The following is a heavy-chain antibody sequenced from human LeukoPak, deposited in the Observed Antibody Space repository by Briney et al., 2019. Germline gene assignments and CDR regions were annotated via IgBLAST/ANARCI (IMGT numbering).Heavy chain of an antibody. CDR2: IYYSGST. Sequence: NTSETLSLTCTVSGGSISSSSYYWAWIRQPPGKGLEWIGSIYYSGSTYYNPSLKSRVTISVDTSKNQFSLKLSSVTAADTAVYYCASLGYYYDSSGTYRGHWGQGTLVTVSS. CDR1: GGSISSSSYY. V-gene: IGHV4-39*07. J-gene: IGHJ4*02. CDR3: ASLGYYYDSSGTYRGH. D-gene: IGHD3-22*01.